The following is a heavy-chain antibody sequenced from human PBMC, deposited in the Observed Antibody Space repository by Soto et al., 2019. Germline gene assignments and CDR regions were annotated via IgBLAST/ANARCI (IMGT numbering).Heavy chain of an antibody. CDR2: INAGNGNT. Sequence: ASVKVSCKASGYTLTSYAMHRVRQAPGQRLEWMGWINAGNGNTKYSQKFQGRVTMTGDTSTDTAYMELSSLRSEDTAVYYCATSLRLNYFDYWGQGTLVTVSS. V-gene: IGHV1-3*01. CDR3: ATSLRLNYFDY. CDR1: GYTLTSYA. D-gene: IGHD2-21*02. J-gene: IGHJ4*02.